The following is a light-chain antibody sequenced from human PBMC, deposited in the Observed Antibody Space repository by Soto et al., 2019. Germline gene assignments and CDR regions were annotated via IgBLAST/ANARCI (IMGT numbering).Light chain of an antibody. CDR3: QQYGSSPGT. V-gene: IGKV3-20*01. CDR1: QSVSSSY. J-gene: IGKJ2*02. CDR2: GAS. Sequence: EIVLTQSPGTLSLSPGERATLSCRASQSVSSSYLAWYQPKPGQAPRLLIYGASSRATDIPDRFSGSGSGTDFTLTISRREPEDFAVYYCQQYGSSPGTFGQGTKLEIK.